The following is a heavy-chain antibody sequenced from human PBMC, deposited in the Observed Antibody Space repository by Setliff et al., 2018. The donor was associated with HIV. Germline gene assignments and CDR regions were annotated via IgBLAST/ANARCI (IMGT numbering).Heavy chain of an antibody. V-gene: IGHV4-59*08. CDR3: ARAGYYYDSGGYLTRGPAALDL. J-gene: IGHJ3*01. CDR1: GDSMSRHY. CDR2: IYSNGNT. D-gene: IGHD3-22*01. Sequence: SETLSLTCTVSGDSMSRHYWSWIRQPPGKGLEFIGNIYSNGNTKYNPSLKSRVIMSVDMSNHQVSLRLSSVTAAVTAVYYCARAGYYYDSGGYLTRGPAALDLWGQGTLVTVSS.